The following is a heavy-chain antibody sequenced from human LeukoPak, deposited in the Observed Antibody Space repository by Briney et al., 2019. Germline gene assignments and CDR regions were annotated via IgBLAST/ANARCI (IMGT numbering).Heavy chain of an antibody. J-gene: IGHJ3*02. CDR1: GYTFTSYG. Sequence: ASVKVSCKASGYTFTSYGISWVRQAPGQGLEWMGWISAYNGNTNYAQKLQGRVTMTTDTSTSTAYMELRSLRSDDTAVYYCARCTEVKWLRFISYAFDIWGQGTMVTVSS. CDR3: ARCTEVKWLRFISYAFDI. V-gene: IGHV1-18*01. D-gene: IGHD5-12*01. CDR2: ISAYNGNT.